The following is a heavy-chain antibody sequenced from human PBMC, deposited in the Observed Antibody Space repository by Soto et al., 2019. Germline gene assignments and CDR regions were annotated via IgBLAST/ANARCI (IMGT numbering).Heavy chain of an antibody. D-gene: IGHD3-10*01. CDR2: ISSSSPST. CDR3: AIHGYYYDSGRGFYFDY. J-gene: IGHJ4*01. V-gene: IGHV3-21*01. CDR1: GLDFYSYS. Sequence: PGGSTRLSCAASGLDFYSYSMNWVRQEPGKGLEWVSTISSSSPSTHYADSVKGRFTISRDNAKNSLYLQMNSLRAEDTAFYYCAIHGYYYDSGRGFYFDYWGHGTLVTVSS.